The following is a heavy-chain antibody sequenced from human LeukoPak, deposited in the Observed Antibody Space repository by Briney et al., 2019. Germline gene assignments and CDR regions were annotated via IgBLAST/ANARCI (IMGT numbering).Heavy chain of an antibody. CDR1: GGSISSYY. CDR2: IYYSGST. V-gene: IGHV4-59*01. D-gene: IGHD3-22*01. Sequence: SETLSLTCIVSGGSISSYYWSWIRQPPGKGLEWSGNIYYSGSTNYNSSLKSRVTLSVDTSKNQFSLKLNSVTAADTAVYYCARGGYSYDSQPSAYWGQGTLVTVSS. CDR3: ARGGYSYDSQPSAY. J-gene: IGHJ4*02.